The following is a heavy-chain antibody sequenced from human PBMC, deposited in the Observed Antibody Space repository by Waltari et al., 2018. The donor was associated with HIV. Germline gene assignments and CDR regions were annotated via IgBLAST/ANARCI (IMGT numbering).Heavy chain of an antibody. V-gene: IGHV3-23*01. J-gene: IGHJ4*02. D-gene: IGHD5-12*01. CDR2: ISGSGGST. CDR1: GFNFSSYA. Sequence: EVQLLESGGGLVQPGGSLRLSCAASGFNFSSYAMSWVRTAPGKGLEWASAISGSGGSTYYADSVKGRFTISRDNSKNTLYLQMNSLRAEDTAVYYCAKDEMHSGYETDYWGQGTLVTVSS. CDR3: AKDEMHSGYETDY.